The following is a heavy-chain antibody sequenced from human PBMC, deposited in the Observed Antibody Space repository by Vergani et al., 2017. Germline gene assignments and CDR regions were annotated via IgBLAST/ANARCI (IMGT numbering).Heavy chain of an antibody. J-gene: IGHJ4*02. CDR2: ISSSSSYI. V-gene: IGHV3-21*01. CDR3: ARSPTYYFDY. Sequence: EVQLVESGGGLVQPGRSLRLSCAASGFTFDDYAMNWVRQAPGKGLEWVSSISSSSSYIYYADSVKGRFTISIDNAKNSLYLQMNSLRAEDTAVYYCARSPTYYFDYWGQGTLVTVSS. CDR1: GFTFDDYA.